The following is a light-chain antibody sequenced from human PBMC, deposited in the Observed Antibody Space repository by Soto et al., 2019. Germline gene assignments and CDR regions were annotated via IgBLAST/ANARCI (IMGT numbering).Light chain of an antibody. CDR3: LKYNTAPLT. Sequence: DNQMTQSPSSLSASVGDRVTITCRASQGISKYLAWYQQKPGQVPKLLIYAASTLQSGVPSRFSGSGSGTDFTLSISSLQPEDVVTYYCLKYNTAPLTFGGGTKMEIK. V-gene: IGKV1-27*01. CDR2: AAS. CDR1: QGISKY. J-gene: IGKJ4*01.